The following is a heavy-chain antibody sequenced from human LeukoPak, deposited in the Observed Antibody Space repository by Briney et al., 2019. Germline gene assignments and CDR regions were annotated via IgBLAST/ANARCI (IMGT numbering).Heavy chain of an antibody. CDR3: ARTVWFGELFGYYYYYYMDV. V-gene: IGHV1-69*13. CDR1: GGTFSSYA. J-gene: IGHJ6*03. CDR2: IIPIFGTA. Sequence: ASVKVSCKASGGTFSSYAISWVRQAPGQGLEWMGGIIPIFGTANYAQKFQGRVTITADESTSTAYMELSSLRSEDTAVYYCARTVWFGELFGYYYYYYMDVWGKGTTVTISS. D-gene: IGHD3-10*01.